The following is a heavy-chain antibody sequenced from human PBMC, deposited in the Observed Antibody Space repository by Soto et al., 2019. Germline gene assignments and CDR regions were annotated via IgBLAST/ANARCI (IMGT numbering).Heavy chain of an antibody. Sequence: QLQLQESGPGLVKPSETLSLTCTVSGDSVTISDYYWGWIRQPPGKGLEWIGSIHYSGRTYYNPSLKSRVTIAGDTSKKQFSLKLTSVTAADAAVYFCAAHDSGGYYAEYWGQGTLFTVSA. CDR2: IHYSGRT. V-gene: IGHV4-39*01. D-gene: IGHD3-22*01. CDR1: GDSVTISDYY. CDR3: AAHDSGGYYAEY. J-gene: IGHJ4*02.